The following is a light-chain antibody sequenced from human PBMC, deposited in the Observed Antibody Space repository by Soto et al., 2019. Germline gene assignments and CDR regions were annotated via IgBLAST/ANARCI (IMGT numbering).Light chain of an antibody. CDR2: GSS. CDR3: QHFDRSPYS. Sequence: EVGLTQSPGTLSLSPGERVTLSCRASQSISSKYLAWYQQKLGQAPRLLIYGSSTRAAGVPDRFGGSGSGTDFTLTISRLEPEDFAVDFCQHFDRSPYSFGQGTKVELK. J-gene: IGKJ2*03. CDR1: QSISSKY. V-gene: IGKV3-20*01.